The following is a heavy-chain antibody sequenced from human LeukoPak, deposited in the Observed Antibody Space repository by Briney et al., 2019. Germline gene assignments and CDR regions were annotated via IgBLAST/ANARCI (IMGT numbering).Heavy chain of an antibody. Sequence: ASVKVSCKASGYTFTSYYMHWVRQAPGQGREWRGIINPSGGSTSYAQNFQGRVTITRDMATGTVYMELSSLRSEDTAVYYCARDLPYSSSWEYNWFDPWGQGTLVTVSS. D-gene: IGHD6-13*01. CDR2: INPSGGST. V-gene: IGHV1-46*01. J-gene: IGHJ5*02. CDR3: ARDLPYSSSWEYNWFDP. CDR1: GYTFTSYY.